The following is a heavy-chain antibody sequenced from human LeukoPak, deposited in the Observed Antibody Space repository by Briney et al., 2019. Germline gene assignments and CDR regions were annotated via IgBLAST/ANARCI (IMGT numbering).Heavy chain of an antibody. D-gene: IGHD6-13*01. Sequence: GGSLRLSCGASGFTFSKSGIHWVRQAPGKGLEWVAFIRNDGREKFYRDSVKGRFTISRDNAKNSLYLQMNSLRAEDTAVYYCARSRYSSSWYVGYWGQGTLVTVSS. J-gene: IGHJ4*02. CDR1: GFTFSKSG. CDR3: ARSRYSSSWYVGY. V-gene: IGHV3-30*02. CDR2: IRNDGREK.